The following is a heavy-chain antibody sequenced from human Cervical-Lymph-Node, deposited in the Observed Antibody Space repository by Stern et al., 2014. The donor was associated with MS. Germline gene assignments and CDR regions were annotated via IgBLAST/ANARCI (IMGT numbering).Heavy chain of an antibody. Sequence: EVQLVESGGGLVQPGGSLRLSCAASGFTFSSYAMSWVRQAPGKGLGWVSALRGSGGSTDYADSVKGRFTISRDYSKDPLYLQMNSLRDEDTAVYYCAKDDKPITAVLVGTASFDYWGQGTLVTVSS. CDR3: AKDDKPITAVLVGTASFDY. J-gene: IGHJ4*02. CDR1: GFTFSSYA. CDR2: LRGSGGST. V-gene: IGHV3-23*04. D-gene: IGHD6-13*01.